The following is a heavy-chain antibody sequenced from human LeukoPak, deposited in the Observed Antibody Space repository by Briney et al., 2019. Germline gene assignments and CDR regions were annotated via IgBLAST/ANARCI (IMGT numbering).Heavy chain of an antibody. CDR2: ISGSGGST. CDR1: GFTFSSYG. V-gene: IGHV3-23*01. CDR3: AKDAYDILTGYQATYYYYYYMDV. D-gene: IGHD3-9*01. J-gene: IGHJ6*03. Sequence: GGSLRLSCAASGFTFSSYGMSWVRQAPGKGLEWVSAISGSGGSTYYADSVKGRFTISRDNSKNTLYLQMNSLRAEDTAVYYCAKDAYDILTGYQATYYYYYYMDVWGKGTTVTVSS.